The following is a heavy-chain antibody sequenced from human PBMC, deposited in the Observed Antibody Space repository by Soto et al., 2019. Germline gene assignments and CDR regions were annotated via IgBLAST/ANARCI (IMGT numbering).Heavy chain of an antibody. Sequence: QVQLVQSGAEVKKPGASVKVSCKASGYTFFDYGVSWVRQAPGQGLEWMAWISVKNGDTNYAQKFQGRVTMTTDTATITADMAVRSLRADDTAVYSCARGVPDRDYYSYYMDVWGTGTTVTVSS. CDR3: ARGVPDRDYYSYYMDV. CDR1: GYTFFDYG. CDR2: ISVKNGDT. V-gene: IGHV1-18*01. J-gene: IGHJ6*03.